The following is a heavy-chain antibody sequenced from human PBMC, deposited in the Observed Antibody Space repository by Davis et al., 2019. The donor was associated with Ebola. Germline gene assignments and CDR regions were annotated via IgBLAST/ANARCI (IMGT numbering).Heavy chain of an antibody. Sequence: SETLSLTCAVYGGSFSGYYWSWIRQPPGKGLEWIGEINHSGSTNYNPSLKSRVTIPVDTSKNQFSLKLSSVTAADTAVYYCARGRQMGWFDPWGQGTLVTVSS. V-gene: IGHV4-34*01. J-gene: IGHJ5*02. CDR1: GGSFSGYY. CDR3: ARGRQMGWFDP. CDR2: INHSGST. D-gene: IGHD5-24*01.